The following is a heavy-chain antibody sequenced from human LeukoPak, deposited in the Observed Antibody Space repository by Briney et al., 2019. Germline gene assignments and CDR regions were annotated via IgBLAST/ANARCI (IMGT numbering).Heavy chain of an antibody. Sequence: ASVKVSCKASGYTFTSYYMHWVRQAPGQGLEWMGITNPSGGSTSYAQKFQGRVTMTRDTSTSTVYMELSSLRSEDTAVYYCARDPLMVVVPAAIEFDPWGQGTLVTVSS. V-gene: IGHV1-46*01. CDR1: GYTFTSYY. CDR3: ARDPLMVVVPAAIEFDP. D-gene: IGHD2-2*02. CDR2: TNPSGGST. J-gene: IGHJ5*02.